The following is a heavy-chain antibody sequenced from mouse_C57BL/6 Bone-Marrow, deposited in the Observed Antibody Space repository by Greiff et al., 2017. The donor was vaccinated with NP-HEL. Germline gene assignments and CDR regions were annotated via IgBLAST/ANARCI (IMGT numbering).Heavy chain of an antibody. V-gene: IGHV1-69*01. CDR2: IDPSDSYT. J-gene: IGHJ3*01. CDR1: GYTFTSYW. D-gene: IGHD2-13*01. Sequence: QVQLQQPGAELVMPGASVKLSCKASGYTFTSYWMHWVKQRPGQGLEWIGEIDPSDSYTNYNQKFKGKSTLTVDKSSSAAYMQLSSLTSEDSAVYYCAREEIYYGDYGRVWFAYWGRGTLVTVSA. CDR3: AREEIYYGDYGRVWFAY.